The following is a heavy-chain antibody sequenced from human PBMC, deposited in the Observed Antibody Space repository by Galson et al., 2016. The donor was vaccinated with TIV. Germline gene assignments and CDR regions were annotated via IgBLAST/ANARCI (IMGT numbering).Heavy chain of an antibody. Sequence: SGFTFSSYSMNWVRQAPGKGLEWVASISTTSNYIYYADSVKGRFTISRDNAEDSLYLQINSLRAEDTALYYCARRGNYFSDAFDIWGQGTMVTVSS. CDR2: ISTTSNYI. CDR3: ARRGNYFSDAFDI. D-gene: IGHD1-7*01. CDR1: GFTFSSYS. V-gene: IGHV3-21*01. J-gene: IGHJ3*02.